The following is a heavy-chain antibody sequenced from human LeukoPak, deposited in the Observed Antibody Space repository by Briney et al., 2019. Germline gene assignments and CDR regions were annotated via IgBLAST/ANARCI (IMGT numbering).Heavy chain of an antibody. Sequence: GGSLRLSCAASGFTFSSYSMNWVRQAPGKGLEWVSSISSSSSYIYYADSVKGRFTISRDNAKNSLYLQMNSLRAEDTAVYYCARFVSRYYGSGGFGYWGQGTLVTVSS. J-gene: IGHJ4*02. CDR2: ISSSSSYI. CDR3: ARFVSRYYGSGGFGY. CDR1: GFTFSSYS. V-gene: IGHV3-21*01. D-gene: IGHD3-10*01.